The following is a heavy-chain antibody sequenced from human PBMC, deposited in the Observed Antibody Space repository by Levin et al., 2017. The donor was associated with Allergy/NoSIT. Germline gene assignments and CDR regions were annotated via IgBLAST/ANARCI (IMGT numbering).Heavy chain of an antibody. CDR2: ISYSGHA. CDR1: GASITRGDNY. D-gene: IGHD3-10*01. Sequence: PSETLSLTCTVSGASITRGDNYWSWIRQYPGKGLEWIGFISYSGHAHYNPSLKSRLSMSLDTSKNQFSLSLTSVTVADTAVDYCARDECAWFGECYGMDDWGQGTTVIVSS. V-gene: IGHV4-31*03. CDR3: ARDECAWFGECYGMDD. J-gene: IGHJ6*02.